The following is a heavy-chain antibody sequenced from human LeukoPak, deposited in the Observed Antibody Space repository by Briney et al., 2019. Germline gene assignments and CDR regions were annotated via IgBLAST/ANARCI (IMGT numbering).Heavy chain of an antibody. CDR1: GFTFNTYW. D-gene: IGHD3-16*02. CDR2: LRDDERRT. CDR3: ARGRYYLDS. J-gene: IGHJ4*02. V-gene: IGHV3-74*01. Sequence: PGGSLRLSCAASGFTFNTYWMHWVRQAPGKGLMWVSRLRDDERRTAYADSVKGRFTISRDNAESTLYLQMNSLSAEDTAVYYCARGRYYLDSWGQGTLVTVSS.